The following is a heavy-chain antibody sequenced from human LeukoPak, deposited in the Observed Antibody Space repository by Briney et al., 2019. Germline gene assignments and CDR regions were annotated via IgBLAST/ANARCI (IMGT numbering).Heavy chain of an antibody. D-gene: IGHD1-7*01. V-gene: IGHV4-34*01. CDR3: ARGPRLQLELRKKYNWFDP. J-gene: IGHJ5*02. CDR2: ANHSGSA. Sequence: SQTLSLTCVVYGETFTNYYCSCIRHPQKNLLEWNGAANHSGSANSNPSIKSRVTISVDTSKSQFSLRLNPVTAADTAVYYCARGPRLQLELRKKYNWFDPWGQGSLVTVSS. CDR1: GETFTNYY.